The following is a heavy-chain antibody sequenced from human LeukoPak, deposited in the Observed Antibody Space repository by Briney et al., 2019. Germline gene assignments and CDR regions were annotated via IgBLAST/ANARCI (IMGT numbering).Heavy chain of an antibody. CDR3: ATKSTTTVGAFDI. J-gene: IGHJ3*02. D-gene: IGHD4-23*01. Sequence: ASVTISCKASGYTFIDYYIHWVPQAPGKGLEWMGRVDPEDGEALYAEKFQDRLTITADRSTTTAYMELSSLRSEDTAVYYCATKSTTTVGAFDIWGQGTMVTVSS. CDR2: VDPEDGEA. V-gene: IGHV1-69-2*01. CDR1: GYTFIDYY.